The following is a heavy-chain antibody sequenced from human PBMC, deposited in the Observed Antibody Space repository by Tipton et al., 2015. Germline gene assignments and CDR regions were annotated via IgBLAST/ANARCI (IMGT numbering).Heavy chain of an antibody. V-gene: IGHV4-4*01. CDR2: IDQNGNN. CDR1: GASIRSDNW. J-gene: IGHJ6*02. CDR3: ARDLEHGMDV. Sequence: TLSLTCTVSGASIRSDNWWSWIRQSPGRGLEWIAEIDQNGNNNYNPSLKSRVTISVDKSKNQLSLKLRSVSAADTAVYFCARDLEHGMDVWGQGTTVTVS.